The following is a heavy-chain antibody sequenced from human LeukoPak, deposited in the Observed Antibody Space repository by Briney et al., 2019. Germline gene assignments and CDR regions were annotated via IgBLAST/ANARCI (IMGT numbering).Heavy chain of an antibody. D-gene: IGHD6-19*01. CDR1: GGSISSYY. J-gene: IGHJ3*02. CDR2: IYTSGST. CDR3: ARDTVVAGTYAFDI. V-gene: IGHV4-4*07. Sequence: SETLSLTCTVSGGSISSYYWSWIRQPAGKGLEWIGRIYTSGSTNYNPSLKSRVTKSVGASKNQFSLKLSSVTAADTAVYYCARDTVVAGTYAFDIWGQGTMVTVSS.